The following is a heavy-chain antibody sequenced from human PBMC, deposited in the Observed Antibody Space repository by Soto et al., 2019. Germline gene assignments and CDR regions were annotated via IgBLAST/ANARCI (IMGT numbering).Heavy chain of an antibody. Sequence: PSQTLSLTCAISGDSVSSNSAAWNWIRQSPARGLEGRGRTYYGSKWYNDYAVSVKSRITINPDTSKNQFSLQLNSVAPEDTAVYYCARGSPYYDFWSGYPRRWFDPWGQGTLVTVSS. CDR2: TYYGSKWYN. D-gene: IGHD3-3*01. V-gene: IGHV6-1*01. CDR1: GDSVSSNSAA. J-gene: IGHJ5*02. CDR3: ARGSPYYDFWSGYPRRWFDP.